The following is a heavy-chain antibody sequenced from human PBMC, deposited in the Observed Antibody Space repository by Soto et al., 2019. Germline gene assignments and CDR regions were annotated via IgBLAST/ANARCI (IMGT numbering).Heavy chain of an antibody. CDR2: INAGNGNT. CDR3: ARGKLAAAGKGMWYFDY. V-gene: IGHV1-3*05. D-gene: IGHD6-13*01. J-gene: IGHJ4*02. CDR1: GYTFTSYA. Sequence: QVQLVQSGAEEKKPGASVKVSCKASGYTFTSYAMHWVRQAPGQRLEWMGWINAGNGNTKYSQKFQGRVTITRDTSXSIXYMELSSLRSEDTAVYYCARGKLAAAGKGMWYFDYWGQGTLVTVSS.